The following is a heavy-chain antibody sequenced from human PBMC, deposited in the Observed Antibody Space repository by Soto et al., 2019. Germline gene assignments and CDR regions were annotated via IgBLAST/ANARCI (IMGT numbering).Heavy chain of an antibody. CDR1: GYSFTSYW. V-gene: IGHV5-51*01. CDR3: ARRYGGHFDY. J-gene: IGHJ4*02. Sequence: PGESLKISCKASGYSFTSYWIAWVRQMPGKGLEWMGTIYPGDSDTRYGPSLQGQVTISADNSISTAYLEWSSLKASDTAVYYCARRYGGHFDYWGQGTLVTVSS. D-gene: IGHD1-26*01. CDR2: IYPGDSDT.